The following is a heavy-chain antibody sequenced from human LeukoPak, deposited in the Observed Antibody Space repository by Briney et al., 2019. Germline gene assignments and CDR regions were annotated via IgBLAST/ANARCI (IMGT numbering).Heavy chain of an antibody. CDR3: ARVNSGRDYYYYMDV. J-gene: IGHJ6*03. D-gene: IGHD6-13*01. Sequence: GASVKVSCKASGGTFSSYAISWVRQAPGQGLEWMGGIIPIFGTANYAQKFQGRVTITTDESTSTAYMELSSLRSEDTAVYYCARVNSGRDYYYYMDVWGKGTTVTVSS. CDR2: IIPIFGTA. V-gene: IGHV1-69*05. CDR1: GGTFSSYA.